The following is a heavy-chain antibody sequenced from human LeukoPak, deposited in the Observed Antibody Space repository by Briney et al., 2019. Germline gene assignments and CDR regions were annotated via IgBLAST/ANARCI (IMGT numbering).Heavy chain of an antibody. Sequence: SETLSLTCAVYGGSFSGYYWSWIRQPPGKGLEWIGEINHSGSTNYNPSLKSRITISVDTSKNQFSLKLNSVTAADTAVYYCARDHFRVGCSTTSCYGVDPWGQGTLVTVSS. V-gene: IGHV4-34*01. CDR1: GGSFSGYY. CDR3: ARDHFRVGCSTTSCYGVDP. J-gene: IGHJ5*02. D-gene: IGHD2-2*01. CDR2: INHSGST.